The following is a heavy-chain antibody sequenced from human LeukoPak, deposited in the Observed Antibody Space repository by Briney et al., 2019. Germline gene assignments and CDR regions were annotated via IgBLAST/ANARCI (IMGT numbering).Heavy chain of an antibody. D-gene: IGHD3-22*01. CDR2: AYYTGGA. CDR3: ARDSRYDSSGHAP. CDR1: GGSIISDSYY. V-gene: IGHV4-39*07. Sequence: SETLSLTCTVSGGSIISDSYYWAWIRQPPGKGLEWIGSAYYTGGAYYNPSLKSRVTISVDTSKSQFSLKLNSVAAADTAVYYCARDSRYDSSGHAPWGQGSLVTVSS. J-gene: IGHJ5*02.